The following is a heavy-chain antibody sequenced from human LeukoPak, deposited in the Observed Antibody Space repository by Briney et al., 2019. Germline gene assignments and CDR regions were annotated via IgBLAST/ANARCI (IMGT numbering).Heavy chain of an antibody. CDR3: ARDGALGYCSSTSCFDY. Sequence: GGSLRLSCAASGFTFSSYEMNWVRQAPGKGLEWVSYISSSCSTICYADSVKGRFTISRDNAKNSLYLQMNSLRAEDTAVYYCARDGALGYCSSTSCFDYWGQGTLVTVSS. CDR2: ISSSCSTI. D-gene: IGHD2-2*01. J-gene: IGHJ4*01. CDR1: GFTFSSYE. V-gene: IGHV3-48*03.